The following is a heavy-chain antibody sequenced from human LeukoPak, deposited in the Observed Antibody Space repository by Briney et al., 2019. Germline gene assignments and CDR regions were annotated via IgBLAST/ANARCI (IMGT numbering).Heavy chain of an antibody. V-gene: IGHV5-51*01. CDR3: GRLGYCSRGTCSAFDY. CDR2: IYPGDSDT. CDR1: GYTFTSYW. D-gene: IGHD2-15*01. Sequence: GESLKISCKGSGYTFTSYWIGWVRQMPGKGLEWMGIIYPGDSDTRYSPSFQGQVTMSADKSITTAYLQWSSLKASDTAVYYCGRLGYCSRGTCSAFDYWGQGTLVTVSS. J-gene: IGHJ4*02.